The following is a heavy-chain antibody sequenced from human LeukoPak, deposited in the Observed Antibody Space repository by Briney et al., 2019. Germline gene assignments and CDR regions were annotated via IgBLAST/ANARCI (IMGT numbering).Heavy chain of an antibody. V-gene: IGHV4-39*01. D-gene: IGHD3-10*01. CDR2: IYYSGST. Sequence: NPSETLSLTCTVSGGSISSSSYYWGWIRQPPGKGLEWIGSIYYSGSTYYNPSLKSRVTISVDTSKNQFSLKLSSVTAADTAVYYCARGRHYYGSGSYYTKWDAFDIWGQGTMVTVSS. J-gene: IGHJ3*02. CDR3: ARGRHYYGSGSYYTKWDAFDI. CDR1: GGSISSSSYY.